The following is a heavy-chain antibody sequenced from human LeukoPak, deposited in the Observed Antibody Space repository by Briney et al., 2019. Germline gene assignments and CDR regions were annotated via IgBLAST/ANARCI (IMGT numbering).Heavy chain of an antibody. CDR1: SGSFSGYY. J-gene: IGHJ5*02. CDR2: INHSGST. Sequence: SETLSLTCAVYSGSFSGYYWSWIRQPPGKGLEWIGEINHSGSTNYNPSLKSRVTISIDTSKNQFSLKLSSVTAADTAVYYCARVHYDYVWGSYRPPDWFDPWGQGTLVTVSS. V-gene: IGHV4-34*01. D-gene: IGHD3-16*02. CDR3: ARVHYDYVWGSYRPPDWFDP.